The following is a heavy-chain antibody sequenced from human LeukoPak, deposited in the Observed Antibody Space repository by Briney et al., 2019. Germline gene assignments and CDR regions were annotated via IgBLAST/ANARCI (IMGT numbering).Heavy chain of an antibody. CDR3: ARDNSDGYNPDW. CDR2: ISYDGSNK. J-gene: IGHJ4*02. CDR1: GFTFSSYA. D-gene: IGHD5-24*01. Sequence: HPGGSLRLSCAVSGFTFSSYAMHWVRQAPGKGLEWVAVISYDGSNKYYADSVKGRFTISRDNSKNTLYLQMNSLRAEDTAVYYCARDNSDGYNPDWWGQGTLVTVSS. V-gene: IGHV3-30*04.